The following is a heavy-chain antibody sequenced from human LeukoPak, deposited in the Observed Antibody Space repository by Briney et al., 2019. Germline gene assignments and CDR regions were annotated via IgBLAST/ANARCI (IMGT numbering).Heavy chain of an antibody. CDR3: AKDLGYCSSTSCSVAFDI. J-gene: IGHJ3*02. D-gene: IGHD2-2*03. V-gene: IGHV3-7*01. CDR1: GFTSSIYW. CDR2: IKQDVGEK. Sequence: VGCLRHSCATPGFTSSIYWTCRARQTPGEGVEWVANIKQDVGEKNSVDSVRGRFTISTDTAKNSLCLHISSLRAEDTAVYYCAKDLGYCSSTSCSVAFDIWGQGTMVTVSS.